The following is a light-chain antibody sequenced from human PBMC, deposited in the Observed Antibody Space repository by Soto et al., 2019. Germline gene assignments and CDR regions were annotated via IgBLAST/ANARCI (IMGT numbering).Light chain of an antibody. Sequence: QSVLTQPPSASATPGQRVTISCFGSSSNIGSNFVYWYHHLPGTAPKLLIYRNNQRPSGVPDRFSGSKSGTSVSLAISGLRSDDEADYYCAAWDDSLSGLVFGGGTKLTVL. CDR2: RNN. CDR1: SSNIGSNF. V-gene: IGLV1-47*01. CDR3: AAWDDSLSGLV. J-gene: IGLJ2*01.